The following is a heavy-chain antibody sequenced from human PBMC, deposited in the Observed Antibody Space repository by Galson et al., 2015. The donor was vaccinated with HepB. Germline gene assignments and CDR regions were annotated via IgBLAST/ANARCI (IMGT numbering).Heavy chain of an antibody. CDR3: AKVRFPDRIAVAGTVDY. Sequence: SLRLSCAASGFTFSSYAMSWVRQAPGKGLEWVSAISGSGGSTYYADSVKGRFTISRDNSKNTLYLQMNSLRAEDTAVYYCAKVRFPDRIAVAGTVDYWGQGTLVTVSS. V-gene: IGHV3-23*01. D-gene: IGHD6-19*01. CDR2: ISGSGGST. J-gene: IGHJ4*02. CDR1: GFTFSSYA.